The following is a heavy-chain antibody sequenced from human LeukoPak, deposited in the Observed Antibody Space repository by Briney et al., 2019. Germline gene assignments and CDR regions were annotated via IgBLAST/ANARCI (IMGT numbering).Heavy chain of an antibody. V-gene: IGHV4-59*01. CDR2: IYYSGGT. J-gene: IGHJ5*02. D-gene: IGHD1-14*01. CDR3: ARDNPANWFDP. Sequence: SETLSLTCTVSGGSITTYYWSWIRQSPRKGLEWIGYIYYSGGTNYNPSLKSRVTLSIDASKTKFSLRLSYVTAADTAIYYCARDNPANWFDPWGQGTLVTVSS. CDR1: GGSITTYY.